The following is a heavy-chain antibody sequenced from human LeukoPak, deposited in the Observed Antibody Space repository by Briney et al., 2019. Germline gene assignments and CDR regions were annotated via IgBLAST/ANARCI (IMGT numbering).Heavy chain of an antibody. V-gene: IGHV3-48*04. J-gene: IGHJ3*02. Sequence: GGSLRLSCAASGFTFSSYTMNWVRQAPGKGLEWVSYIGSSSDTIYYADSVKGRFTISRDNAKNSLYLQMNSLRAEDTAVYYCARAANYYDSSGYYGGAAFDIWGQGTMVTVSS. CDR3: ARAANYYDSSGYYGGAAFDI. D-gene: IGHD3-22*01. CDR2: IGSSSDTI. CDR1: GFTFSSYT.